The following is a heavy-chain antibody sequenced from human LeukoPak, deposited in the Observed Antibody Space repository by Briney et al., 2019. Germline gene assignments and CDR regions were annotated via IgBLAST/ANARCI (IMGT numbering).Heavy chain of an antibody. V-gene: IGHV4-59*01. J-gene: IGHJ4*02. CDR3: ARGQYDVLTRSYYFNY. D-gene: IGHD3-9*01. Sequence: SETLSLTCTVSGASTGTYYWSWIRHPPGKGLEWIGYVYNSGSTNYNPSLKSRVTISVDTAKNLFSLNLNSMAAADTAIYYCARGQYDVLTRSYYFNYWGQGILVTVSS. CDR1: GASTGTYY. CDR2: VYNSGST.